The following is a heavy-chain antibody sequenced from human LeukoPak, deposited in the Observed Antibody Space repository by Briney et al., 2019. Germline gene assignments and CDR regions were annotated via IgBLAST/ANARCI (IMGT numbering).Heavy chain of an antibody. CDR2: INPNSGGT. Sequence: ASMKVSCKASGYTFTGYYMHWVRQAPGQGLEWMGRINPNSGGTNYAQKFQGRVTMTRDTSISTAYMELSRLRSDDTAVYYCATYYYGSGSYYDNWFDPWGQGTLVTVSS. D-gene: IGHD3-10*01. CDR3: ATYYYGSGSYYDNWFDP. V-gene: IGHV1-2*06. J-gene: IGHJ5*02. CDR1: GYTFTGYY.